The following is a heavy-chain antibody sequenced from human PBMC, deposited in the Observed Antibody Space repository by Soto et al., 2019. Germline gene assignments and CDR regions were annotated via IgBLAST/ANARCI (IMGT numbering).Heavy chain of an antibody. CDR1: GYSFLNYW. J-gene: IGHJ4*02. CDR3: ARHGPYGDYYYFDY. D-gene: IGHD4-17*01. CDR2: IDPSDSHT. Sequence: PGESLKISCKGSGYSFLNYWIGWVRQMPGKGLEWMGRIDPSDSHTTYSPSFQGHVTISADRSISTAYLQWSSLKASDTAIYYCARHGPYGDYYYFDYWGQGTLVTVSS. V-gene: IGHV5-10-1*01.